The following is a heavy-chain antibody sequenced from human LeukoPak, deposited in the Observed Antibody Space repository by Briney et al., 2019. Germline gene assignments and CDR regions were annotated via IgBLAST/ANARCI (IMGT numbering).Heavy chain of an antibody. V-gene: IGHV3-30*18. D-gene: IGHD2-21*02. Sequence: PGGSLRLSCAASGFSFSSSGMHWVRQAPGKGLEWVAVISYDGNDKYYADSVRGRFTISRDNSKNTLFLQMNSLRVDDTAVYYCAKDEVTVLDYWGQGTLVTVSS. J-gene: IGHJ4*02. CDR2: ISYDGNDK. CDR1: GFSFSSSG. CDR3: AKDEVTVLDY.